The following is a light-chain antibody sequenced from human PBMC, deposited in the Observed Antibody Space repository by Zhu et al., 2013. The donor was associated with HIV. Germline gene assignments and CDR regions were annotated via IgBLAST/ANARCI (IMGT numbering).Light chain of an antibody. CDR2: AAS. J-gene: IGKJ4*01. V-gene: IGKV1-9*01. CDR3: QYYNIYSGT. Sequence: DIQLTQSPSFLSASVGDRVTITCRASHDIGRYLAWYQQKPGKAPSLFIYAASTLETGVPSRFSGSGSGTEFTLTISSLQPDDFATYYCQYYNIYSGTFGGGTKVEIK. CDR1: HDIGRY.